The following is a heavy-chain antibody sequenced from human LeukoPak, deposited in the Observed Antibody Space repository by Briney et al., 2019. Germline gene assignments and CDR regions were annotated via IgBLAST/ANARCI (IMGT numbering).Heavy chain of an antibody. V-gene: IGHV4-59*12. J-gene: IGHJ4*02. Sequence: SETLSLTCTVSGGSISSYYWSWIRQPPGKGLEWIGYIYYSGSTNYNPSLKSRVTISVDTSKNQFSLKLSSVTAADTAVYFCARGPYCGGDYYFAYWGQGTLVTVSS. CDR1: GGSISSYY. CDR3: ARGPYCGGDYYFAY. D-gene: IGHD2-21*02. CDR2: IYYSGST.